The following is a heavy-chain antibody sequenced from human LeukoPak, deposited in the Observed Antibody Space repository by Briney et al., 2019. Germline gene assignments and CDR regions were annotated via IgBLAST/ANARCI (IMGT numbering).Heavy chain of an antibody. CDR1: GFTVSFNY. CDR2: IYSGGST. Sequence: GGSLRLSCAASGFTVSFNYMSWVRQAPGKGLERISVIYSGGSTYYADSVKGRFTITRDDSKNTLYLQMNSLRAEDTVIYYCARAQWRTYSYYYMDVWGKGTTVTVSS. D-gene: IGHD6-19*01. J-gene: IGHJ6*03. V-gene: IGHV3-53*01. CDR3: ARAQWRTYSYYYMDV.